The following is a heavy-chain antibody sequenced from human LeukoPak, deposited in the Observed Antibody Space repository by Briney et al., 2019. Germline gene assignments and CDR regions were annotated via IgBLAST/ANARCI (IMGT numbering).Heavy chain of an antibody. CDR2: IYSGGST. V-gene: IGHV3-53*01. CDR1: GFTFSSNY. CDR3: ARALRSSYNWFDP. J-gene: IGHJ5*02. Sequence: GGSLRLSCAAPGFTFSSNYMSWVRQAPGKGLEWVSVIYSGGSTYYADSVKGRFTISRDNSKNTLYLQMNSLRAEDTAVYYCARALRSSYNWFDPWGQGTLVTVSS. D-gene: IGHD4-17*01.